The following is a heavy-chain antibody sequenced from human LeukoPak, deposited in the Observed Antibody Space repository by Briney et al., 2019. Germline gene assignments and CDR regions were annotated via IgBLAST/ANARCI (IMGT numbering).Heavy chain of an antibody. CDR1: GGSISSYY. J-gene: IGHJ5*02. D-gene: IGHD6-19*01. Sequence: SETLSLTCTVSGGSISSYYWSWIRQPPGKGLEWIGYIYYSGSTNYNPSLKSRVTISVDTSKNQFSLKLSSVTAADTAVYYCARDGGWYVGNWFDPWGQGTLVTVSS. CDR3: ARDGGWYVGNWFDP. CDR2: IYYSGST. V-gene: IGHV4-59*01.